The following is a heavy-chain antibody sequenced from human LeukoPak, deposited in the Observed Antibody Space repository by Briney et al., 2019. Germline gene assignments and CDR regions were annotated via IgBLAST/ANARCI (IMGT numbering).Heavy chain of an antibody. D-gene: IGHD6-13*01. Sequence: GGSLRLSCAASGFSFSTYGMHWVRQAPGKGLEWVAFIRYDGSNKYYADSVKGRFTISRDNSKNTLYLQMNSLRAEDTAVYYCAKDVPVIAAAGSDYWGQGTLVTVSS. V-gene: IGHV3-30*02. CDR1: GFSFSTYG. CDR2: IRYDGSNK. J-gene: IGHJ4*02. CDR3: AKDVPVIAAAGSDY.